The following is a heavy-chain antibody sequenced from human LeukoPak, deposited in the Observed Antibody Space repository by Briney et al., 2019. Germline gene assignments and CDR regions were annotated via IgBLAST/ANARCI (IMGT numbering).Heavy chain of an antibody. CDR2: ISGSGGST. V-gene: IGHV3-23*01. Sequence: SGGSLRLSCAASGFTFSSYAMSWVRQARGKGLEWVSAISGSGGSTYYADSVKGRFTISRDNSKNTLYLQMNSLRGEDTAVYYCAKPAISSRGWYYDYWGQGTLVTVSS. D-gene: IGHD6-19*01. CDR3: AKPAISSRGWYYDY. CDR1: GFTFSSYA. J-gene: IGHJ4*02.